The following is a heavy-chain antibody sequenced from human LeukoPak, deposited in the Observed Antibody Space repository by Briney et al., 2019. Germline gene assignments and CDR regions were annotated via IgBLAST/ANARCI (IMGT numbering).Heavy chain of an antibody. CDR2: INPNSGGT. J-gene: IGHJ3*02. Sequence: ASVKVSCKASGYTFTSYGISWVRQAPGHGLEWMGWINPNSGGTNYAQKFQGWVTMTRDTSISTAYMELSRLRSDDTAVYYCARDYGDYEVTYAFDIWGQGTMVTISS. D-gene: IGHD4-17*01. CDR3: ARDYGDYEVTYAFDI. V-gene: IGHV1-2*04. CDR1: GYTFTSYG.